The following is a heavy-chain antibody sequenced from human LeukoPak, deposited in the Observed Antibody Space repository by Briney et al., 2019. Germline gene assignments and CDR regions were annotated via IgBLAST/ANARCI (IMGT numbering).Heavy chain of an antibody. CDR1: GGSISSSSYY. V-gene: IGHV4-39*07. J-gene: IGHJ4*02. D-gene: IGHD5-18*01. CDR2: IYYSGST. CDR3: ARDYQGGYGDKMVDY. Sequence: PSETLSLTCTVSGGSISSSSYYWGWIRQPPGKGLEWIGSIYYSGSTYYNPSLKSRVTISVDTSKNQFSLKLSSVTAADTAVYYCARDYQGGYGDKMVDYWGQGTLVTVSP.